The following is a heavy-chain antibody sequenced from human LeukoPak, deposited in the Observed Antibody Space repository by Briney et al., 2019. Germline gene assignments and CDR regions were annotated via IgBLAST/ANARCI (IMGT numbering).Heavy chain of an antibody. CDR3: ARGGYSSSWYYYYYYMDV. CDR2: ISGIGSIT. V-gene: IGHV3-23*01. Sequence: GGSLRLSCGVSGFTFSSYGMNWVRQAPGQGLEWVSAISGIGSITSYADSVKGRFNSSRDNSKNTPYLQMNSLRAEDTAVYYCARGGYSSSWYYYYYYMDVWGKGTTVTISS. J-gene: IGHJ6*03. CDR1: GFTFSSYG. D-gene: IGHD6-13*01.